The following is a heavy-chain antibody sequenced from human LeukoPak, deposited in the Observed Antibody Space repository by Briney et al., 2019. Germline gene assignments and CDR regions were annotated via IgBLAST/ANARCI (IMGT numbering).Heavy chain of an antibody. V-gene: IGHV1-2*02. D-gene: IGHD3-22*01. Sequence: GASVKVSCKASGYTFTGYYMHWVRQAPGQGLEWMGWINPNSGGTNYAQKFQGRVTITRDTSISTAYMELSRLRSDDTAVYYCARDSGQVITSYYFDYWGQGTLVAVSS. CDR1: GYTFTGYY. CDR2: INPNSGGT. J-gene: IGHJ4*02. CDR3: ARDSGQVITSYYFDY.